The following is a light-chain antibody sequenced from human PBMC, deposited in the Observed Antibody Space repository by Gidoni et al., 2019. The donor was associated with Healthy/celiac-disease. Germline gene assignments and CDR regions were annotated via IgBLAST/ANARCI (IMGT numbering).Light chain of an antibody. CDR2: DVS. CDR3: CSYAGSYTWV. CDR1: SSDVGGYNY. V-gene: IGLV2-11*01. Sequence: QSALTQPRSVSGSPGQSVTISCTGTSSDVGGYNYVSWYQQHPGKAPKLMIDDVSKRPSGVPDRFSGSKSGNTDSLTISGLQAEDEADYYCCSYAGSYTWVFGGGTKLTVL. J-gene: IGLJ3*02.